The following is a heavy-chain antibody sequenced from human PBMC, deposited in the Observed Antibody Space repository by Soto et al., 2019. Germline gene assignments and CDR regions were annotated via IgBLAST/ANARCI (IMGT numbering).Heavy chain of an antibody. Sequence: EVQLVESGGGLVQPGGSLRLSCAASGFIFSNYWMHWVRRAPGKGLVWVSRINSDGSSTSYADSVKGRFTISRDNAKNTLYLQMNSLRAEDTAVYYCAKATDVVGAAYYFDYWGQGTLVTVSS. CDR1: GFIFSNYW. J-gene: IGHJ4*02. D-gene: IGHD1-26*01. CDR3: AKATDVVGAAYYFDY. V-gene: IGHV3-74*01. CDR2: INSDGSST.